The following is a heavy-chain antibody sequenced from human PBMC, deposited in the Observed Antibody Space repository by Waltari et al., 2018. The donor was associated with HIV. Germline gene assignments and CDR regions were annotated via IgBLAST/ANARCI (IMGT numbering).Heavy chain of an antibody. CDR3: ASTYGSGSSYFYYYYMDV. V-gene: IGHV1-2*06. CDR1: GYTLTGTY. D-gene: IGHD3-10*01. CDR2: INPNSGGA. Sequence: QVHLVQSGAEVKKPGASVKVSCKASGYTLTGTYMHWVGQAPVQGLEWMGRINPNSGGANYAQKFQGRVTMTRDTSISTAYMELSGLRTDDTAVYYCASTYGSGSSYFYYYYMDVWGKGTTVTVSS. J-gene: IGHJ6*03.